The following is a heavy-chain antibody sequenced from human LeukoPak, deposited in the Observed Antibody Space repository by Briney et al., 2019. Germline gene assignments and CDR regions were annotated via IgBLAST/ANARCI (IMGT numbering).Heavy chain of an antibody. D-gene: IGHD6-19*01. V-gene: IGHV3-23*01. CDR2: VYASYINT. J-gene: IGHJ5*02. CDR3: AKGSGGGWYGWFDP. CDR1: TFTFSGYA. Sequence: WGSLTLSCSASTFTFSGYAMYWVRQAPGQGLEWVSCVYASYINTYYADSVKGRFTISRDNSNNTLYLQMNSLRVEDTAVYYCAKGSGGGWYGWFDPWGQGTLVTVSS.